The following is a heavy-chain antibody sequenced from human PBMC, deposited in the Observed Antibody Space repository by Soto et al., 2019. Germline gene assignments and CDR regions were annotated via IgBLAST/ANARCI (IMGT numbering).Heavy chain of an antibody. D-gene: IGHD6-19*01. CDR1: GFIFSTYG. V-gene: IGHV3-30*18. J-gene: IGHJ6*02. CDR2: ISYDESNE. CDR3: AKQYNSGWYGRRDGMDV. Sequence: QVQLVESGGGVVQPGRSLRLSCAASGFIFSTYGMHWVRQAPGKGLEWVAVISYDESNEDYADSVKGRFTISRDNSKNXXYLQMNSLRAEDTAVYYCAKQYNSGWYGRRDGMDVWGQGTTVTVSS.